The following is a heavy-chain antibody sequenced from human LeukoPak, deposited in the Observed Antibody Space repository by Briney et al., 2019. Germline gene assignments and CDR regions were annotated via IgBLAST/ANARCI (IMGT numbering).Heavy chain of an antibody. CDR3: ARYYGDFHNWFDP. Sequence: GGSLRLSCAASGFTFSSYSMTWVRQAPGKGLEWVSYISSSSSTIYYAASVKGRFTISRDNAKNSLYLQMNSLRAEDTAVYYCARYYGDFHNWFDPWGQGTLVTVSS. J-gene: IGHJ5*02. D-gene: IGHD4-17*01. CDR2: ISSSSSTI. V-gene: IGHV3-48*01. CDR1: GFTFSSYS.